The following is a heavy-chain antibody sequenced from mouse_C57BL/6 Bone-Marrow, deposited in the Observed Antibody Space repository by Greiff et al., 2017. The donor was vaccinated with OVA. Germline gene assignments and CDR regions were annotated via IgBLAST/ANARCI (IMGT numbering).Heavy chain of an antibody. J-gene: IGHJ1*03. CDR1: GYTFTSYW. CDR2: INPSNGGT. V-gene: IGHV1-53*01. D-gene: IGHD1-1*01. Sequence: QVQLQQPGTELVKPGASVKLSCKASGYTFTSYWMHSVKQRPGQGLEWIGNINPSNGGTNYNEKFKSKATLTVDKSSSTAYMQLSSLTSEDSAVYYCARGDYGSSWYFDVWGTGTTVTVSS. CDR3: ARGDYGSSWYFDV.